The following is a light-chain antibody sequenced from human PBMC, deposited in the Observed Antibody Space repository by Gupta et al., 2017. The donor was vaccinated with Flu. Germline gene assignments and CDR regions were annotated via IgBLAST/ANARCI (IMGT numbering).Light chain of an antibody. CDR1: QSVSSSS. J-gene: IGKJ2*01. CDR2: GAS. Sequence: EIVLTQSPGTLSLSPGEGVTLSCRASQSVSSSSLAWYQQKPGQAPRLLIYGASSRATGIPARFSGSGSGTDFTLTISRLEPEDFAVYYCQQYGDSPLYTFGPGTKMEIK. CDR3: QQYGDSPLYT. V-gene: IGKV3-20*01.